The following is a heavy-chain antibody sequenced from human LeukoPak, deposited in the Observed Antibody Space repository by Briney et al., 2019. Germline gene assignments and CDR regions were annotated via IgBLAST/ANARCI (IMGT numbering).Heavy chain of an antibody. CDR1: GFTFSSYS. D-gene: IGHD1-1*01. CDR2: ISSSSSTI. CDR3: ARGTGTTRDAFDI. Sequence: PGGSLRLSCAASGFTFSSYSMNWVRQAPGKGLEWVSYISSSSSTIYYADSVKGRFTISRDNSKNTLYLQMNSLRAEDTAVYYCARGTGTTRDAFDIWGQGTMVTVSS. J-gene: IGHJ3*02. V-gene: IGHV3-48*01.